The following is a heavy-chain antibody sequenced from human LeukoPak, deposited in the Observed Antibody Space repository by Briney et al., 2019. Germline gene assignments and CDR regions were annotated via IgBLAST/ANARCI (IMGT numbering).Heavy chain of an antibody. CDR2: ISYDGSNK. J-gene: IGHJ4*02. CDR3: ARDSSGFNY. D-gene: IGHD6-19*01. Sequence: GGSLRLSCAASGFTFSSYAMHWVRQAPGKGLEWVAVISYDGSNKYYADSVKGRFTISRDNSKNTLYLQMNSLRAEDTAVYYCARDSSGFNYWGQGTLVTVSS. V-gene: IGHV3-30*04. CDR1: GFTFSSYA.